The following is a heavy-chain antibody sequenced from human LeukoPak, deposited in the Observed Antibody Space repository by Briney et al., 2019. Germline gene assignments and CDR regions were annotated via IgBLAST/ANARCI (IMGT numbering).Heavy chain of an antibody. J-gene: IGHJ4*02. D-gene: IGHD3-22*01. CDR2: IYYSGST. V-gene: IGHV4-59*12. CDR1: GGSISSYY. CDR3: ARASYDSSGYSGLGEVDY. Sequence: SETLSLTCSVSGGSISSYYWSWIRQPPGKGLEWIGYIYYSGSTNYNPSLKSRVTISVDTSKNQFSLKLSSVTAADTAVYYCARASYDSSGYSGLGEVDYWGQGTLVTVSS.